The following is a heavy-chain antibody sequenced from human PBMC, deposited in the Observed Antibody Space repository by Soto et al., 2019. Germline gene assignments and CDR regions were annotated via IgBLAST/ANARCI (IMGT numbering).Heavy chain of an antibody. CDR3: ARAPLGASSGNKRFFDY. CDR1: GGSFSVYY. J-gene: IGHJ4*02. Sequence: SETLSLTCAFYGGSFSVYYWSWIRQPPGKGLEWIGEINHSGSTNYNPSLKSRVTISVDTSKNQFSLKLSSVTAADTAVYYCARAPLGASSGNKRFFDYWGQGTLVTVSS. V-gene: IGHV4-34*01. D-gene: IGHD1-26*01. CDR2: INHSGST.